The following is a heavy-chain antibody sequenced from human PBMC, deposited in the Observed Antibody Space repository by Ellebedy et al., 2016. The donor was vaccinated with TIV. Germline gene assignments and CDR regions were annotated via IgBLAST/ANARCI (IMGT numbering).Heavy chain of an antibody. CDR1: GFTFSSYA. Sequence: GGSLRLSXAASGFTFSSYAMSWVRQAPGKGLEWVSAISGSGVTTYYADSVKGRFTISRDNSKNTLYLQMNSLRAEDTAVYYCAKDPYSSGWYGGNWFDPWGQGTLVTVSS. CDR3: AKDPYSSGWYGGNWFDP. V-gene: IGHV3-23*01. D-gene: IGHD6-19*01. J-gene: IGHJ5*02. CDR2: ISGSGVTT.